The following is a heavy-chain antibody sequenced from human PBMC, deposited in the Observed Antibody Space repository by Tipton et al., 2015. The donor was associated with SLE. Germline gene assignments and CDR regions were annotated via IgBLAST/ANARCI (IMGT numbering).Heavy chain of an antibody. CDR1: GFTFSSYS. CDR3: ARDNPHAAAAGMGDAFDI. J-gene: IGHJ3*02. CDR2: ISSSSSTI. Sequence: SLRLSCAASGFTFSSYSMNWVRQAPGKGLEWVSYISSSSSTIYYAGSVKGRFTISRDNAKNSLYLQMNSLRAEDTAVYYCARDNPHAAAAGMGDAFDIWGQGTIVTVSS. D-gene: IGHD6-13*01. V-gene: IGHV3-48*01.